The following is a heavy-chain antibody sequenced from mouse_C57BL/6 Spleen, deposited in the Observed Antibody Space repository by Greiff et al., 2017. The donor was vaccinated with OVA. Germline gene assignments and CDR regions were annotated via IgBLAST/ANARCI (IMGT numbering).Heavy chain of an antibody. Sequence: EVQLVESGGGLVQPGGSLSLSCAASGFTFTDYYMSWVRQPPGKALEWLGFIRNKANGYTTEYSASVKGRFTISRDNSQSILYLQMNALRAEDSATYYCARNPLTSYYYAMDYWGQGTSVTVSS. CDR1: GFTFTDYY. D-gene: IGHD4-1*01. V-gene: IGHV7-3*01. CDR3: ARNPLTSYYYAMDY. CDR2: IRNKANGYTT. J-gene: IGHJ4*01.